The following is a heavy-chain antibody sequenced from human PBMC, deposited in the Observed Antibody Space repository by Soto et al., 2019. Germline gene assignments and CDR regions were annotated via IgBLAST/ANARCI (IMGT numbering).Heavy chain of an antibody. V-gene: IGHV3-7*01. CDR2: TTQDGSGR. D-gene: IGHD5-18*01. CDR1: GLKVSSW. J-gene: IGHJ4*02. Sequence: EVQLVESGGGLVQPGGSLRLSCAASGLKVSSWMSWVRQAPGKGLEWVAMTTQDGSGRHYLDSLKGRFTISRYSAKNSMHLQMNSLTVEDTAMYYCASLDTAVIKTGGYWGQGSQVTVSS. CDR3: ASLDTAVIKTGGY.